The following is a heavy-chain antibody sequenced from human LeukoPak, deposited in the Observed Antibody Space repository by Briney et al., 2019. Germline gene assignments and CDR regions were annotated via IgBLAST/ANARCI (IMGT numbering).Heavy chain of an antibody. CDR2: ISGSGGST. J-gene: IGHJ4*02. CDR1: GFTFSSYA. D-gene: IGHD2-2*01. V-gene: IGHV3-23*01. Sequence: GGSLRLSCAASGFTFSSYAMSWVRQAPGKGLEWVSAISGSGGSTYYADSVKGRFTISRGNSKNTLYLQMNSLRAEDTAVYYCATKDIVVVPAAPEDYWGQGTLVTVSS. CDR3: ATKDIVVVPAAPEDY.